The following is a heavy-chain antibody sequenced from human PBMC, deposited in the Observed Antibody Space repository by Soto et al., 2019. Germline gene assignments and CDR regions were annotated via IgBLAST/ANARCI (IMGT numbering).Heavy chain of an antibody. D-gene: IGHD3-3*01. CDR1: GGSFSGYY. CDR3: AREVYDFWSGVPAFDP. Sequence: SETLSLTCAVYGGSFSGYYWSWIRQPPGKGLEWIGEINHSGSTNYNPSLKSRVTISVYTSKNRFSLKLSSVTAADTAVYYCAREVYDFWSGVPAFDPWGQGTLVTVSS. J-gene: IGHJ5*02. CDR2: INHSGST. V-gene: IGHV4-34*01.